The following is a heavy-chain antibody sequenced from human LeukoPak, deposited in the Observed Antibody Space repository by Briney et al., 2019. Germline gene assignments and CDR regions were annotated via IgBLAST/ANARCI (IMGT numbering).Heavy chain of an antibody. J-gene: IGHJ4*02. V-gene: IGHV1-8*01. Sequence: ASVKVSCKASGYTFTSYDINWVRQATGQGLEWMGWMNPNSGNTGYAQKFQGRATMTRNTSISTAYMELSSLRSEDAAVYYCAGGRGQLVRTGFDYWGQGTLVTVSS. D-gene: IGHD6-6*01. CDR3: AGGRGQLVRTGFDY. CDR1: GYTFTSYD. CDR2: MNPNSGNT.